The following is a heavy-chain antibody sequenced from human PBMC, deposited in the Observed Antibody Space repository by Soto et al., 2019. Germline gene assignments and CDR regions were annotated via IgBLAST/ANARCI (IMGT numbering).Heavy chain of an antibody. CDR1: GDSVSSIIAT. Sequence: SQTLSLTCDISGDSVSSIIATWHWIRQSPARGLEWLGRTYYRSKWYSEYAVSVKSRVTIDSDISKNQFSLHLNSVSPEDTAIYYCARDGGNNNWSSLNYWGQGSLVTAPQ. J-gene: IGHJ4*02. CDR2: TYYRSKWYS. CDR3: ARDGGNNNWSSLNY. V-gene: IGHV6-1*01. D-gene: IGHD1-20*01.